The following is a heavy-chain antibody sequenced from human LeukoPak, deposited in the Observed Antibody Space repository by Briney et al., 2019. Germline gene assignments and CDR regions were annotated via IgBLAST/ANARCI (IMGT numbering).Heavy chain of an antibody. J-gene: IGHJ4*02. CDR3: ARDLVLKDIVVLPAVNIFDY. CDR2: ISSSSSYI. V-gene: IGHV3-21*01. D-gene: IGHD2-2*01. CDR1: GFTFSYAF. Sequence: GGSLRLSCEASGFTFSYAFMNWVRQAPGKGLEWVSSISSSSSYIYYADSVKGRFTISRDNAKNSLYLQMNSLRAEDTAVYYCARDLVLKDIVVLPAVNIFDYWGQGTLVTVSS.